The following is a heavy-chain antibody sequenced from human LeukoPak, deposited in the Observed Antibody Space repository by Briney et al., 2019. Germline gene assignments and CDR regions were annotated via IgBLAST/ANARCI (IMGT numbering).Heavy chain of an antibody. V-gene: IGHV4-38-2*02. D-gene: IGHD3-10*01. J-gene: IGHJ4*02. CDR1: ENSVSGGFY. Sequence: SETLSLTCNVAENSVSGGFYWAWIRQPPGKGLEWIGSIYHSGTTYYNPSLNRRVTMSVDTFKNQFSLNLSSVTAADTAVYYCARTQPSFHASGSYYNYWGPGTLVTVSS. CDR2: IYHSGTT. CDR3: ARTQPSFHASGSYYNY.